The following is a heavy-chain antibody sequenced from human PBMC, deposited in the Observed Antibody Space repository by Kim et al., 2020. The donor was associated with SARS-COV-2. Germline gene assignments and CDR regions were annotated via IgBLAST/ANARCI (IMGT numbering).Heavy chain of an antibody. Sequence: SETLSLTCAVYGGSFSGYYWSWIRQPPGKGLEWIGEINHSGSTNYNPSLKSRVTISVDTSKNQFSLKLSSVTAADTAVYYCARRGIMMTFGGVIVKAFD. V-gene: IGHV4-34*01. CDR3: ARRGIMMTFGGVIVKAFD. D-gene: IGHD3-16*02. J-gene: IGHJ4*01. CDR1: GGSFSGYY. CDR2: INHSGST.